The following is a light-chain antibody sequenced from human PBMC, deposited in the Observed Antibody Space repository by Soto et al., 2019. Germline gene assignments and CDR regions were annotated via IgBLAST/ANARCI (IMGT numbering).Light chain of an antibody. V-gene: IGKV1-27*01. Sequence: DIQMTQSPSSLSASVGDRVTITCRASQDIANYLAWYQQKPGKVPQLLIYAAITLQSGVPSRFSGSGSGTDFPLTISSLQPEDVATYYCQKYYIAPRTFGPGTKVE. CDR1: QDIANY. J-gene: IGKJ1*01. CDR3: QKYYIAPRT. CDR2: AAI.